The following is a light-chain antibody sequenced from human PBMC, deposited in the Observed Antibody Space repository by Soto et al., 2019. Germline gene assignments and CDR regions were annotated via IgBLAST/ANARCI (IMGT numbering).Light chain of an antibody. J-gene: IGKJ5*01. CDR2: SGS. V-gene: IGKV2-28*01. CDR1: QSLLHRNGYNS. Sequence: DIVMTQSPLSLPVTPGEPASISCRSSQSLLHRNGYNSLDWYLQKPGQSPQVLIYSGSNRADDVHDRFSGSISGTDVAEKVRRVEADDVGVYYCMQALLCGTFGQGTRLEI. CDR3: MQALLCGT.